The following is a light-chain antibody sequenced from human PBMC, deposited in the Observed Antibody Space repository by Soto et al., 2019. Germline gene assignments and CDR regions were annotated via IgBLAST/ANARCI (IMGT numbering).Light chain of an antibody. CDR2: SNN. CDR1: GSNIGNNY. V-gene: IGLV1-47*02. J-gene: IGLJ2*01. CDR3: AAWDDSLNMV. Sequence: QSVLTQPPSASGNPGQRGTIACSGSGSNIGNNYVYWYQHLPGTAPKLLIYSNNQRPSGVPDRFSASKSGSSASLAISGLRSGDEADYYCAAWDDSLNMVFGGGTKLTVL.